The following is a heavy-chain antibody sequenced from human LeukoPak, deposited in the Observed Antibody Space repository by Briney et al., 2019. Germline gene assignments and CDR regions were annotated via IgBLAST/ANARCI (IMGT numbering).Heavy chain of an antibody. D-gene: IGHD6-6*01. V-gene: IGHV3-21*01. CDR1: GFTFSSYS. J-gene: IGHJ4*02. Sequence: GGSLRLSCAASGFTFSSYSMNWVRQAPGKGLEWVSFISSSSSYIYYTDSVNGRFTISRDNAKNSLYLQLNSLRADDTALYYCAKGEWSSSPFDYWGQGTLVTVSS. CDR3: AKGEWSSSPFDY. CDR2: ISSSSSYI.